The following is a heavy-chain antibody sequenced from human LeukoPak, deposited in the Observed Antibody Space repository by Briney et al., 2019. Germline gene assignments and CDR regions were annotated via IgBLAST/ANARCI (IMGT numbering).Heavy chain of an antibody. Sequence: SETLSLTCTVSGGSISSSSYYWGWIRQPPGKGLEWIGSIYYSGSTYYNPSLKSRVTISVDTSKNQFSLKLSSVTAADTAVYYCARDSDYGDSPPDYWGQGTLVTVSS. CDR2: IYYSGST. D-gene: IGHD4-17*01. V-gene: IGHV4-39*07. CDR1: GGSISSSSYY. J-gene: IGHJ4*02. CDR3: ARDSDYGDSPPDY.